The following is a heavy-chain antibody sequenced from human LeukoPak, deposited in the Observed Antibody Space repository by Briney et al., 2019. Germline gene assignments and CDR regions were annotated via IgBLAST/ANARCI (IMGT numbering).Heavy chain of an antibody. V-gene: IGHV4-59*08. J-gene: IGHJ3*02. CDR3: ARRPINCYDSSGYSNDAFDI. CDR2: IYYSGST. Sequence: PSETLSLTCTVSGGSISSYYWSWIRQPPGKGLEWIGYIYYSGSTNYNPSLKSRVTISVDTSKNQFSLKLSSVTAADTAVYYCARRPINCYDSSGYSNDAFDIWGQGTMVTVSS. D-gene: IGHD3-22*01. CDR1: GGSISSYY.